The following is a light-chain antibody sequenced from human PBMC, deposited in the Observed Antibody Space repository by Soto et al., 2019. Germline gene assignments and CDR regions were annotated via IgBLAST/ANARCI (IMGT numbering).Light chain of an antibody. J-gene: IGLJ1*01. V-gene: IGLV2-14*01. CDR2: EVS. CDR1: SIDIAPYNY. CDR3: SSYTSSTNYV. Sequence: QSVLTQPASVSGSPGQSLTISCTGTSIDIAPYNYVSWYQQHPGKAPKLIIYEVSYRPSGISKRFSGSKSGNTASLTISGLQAEDEADYYCSSYTSSTNYVFGTGTKVTVL.